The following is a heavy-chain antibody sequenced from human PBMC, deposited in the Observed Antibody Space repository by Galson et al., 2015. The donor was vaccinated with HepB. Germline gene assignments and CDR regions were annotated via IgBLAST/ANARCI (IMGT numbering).Heavy chain of an antibody. Sequence: SLRLSCAASGFTVSSNYMSWVRQAPGKGLEWVSVIYSGGTTYYADSVKGRFTISRDNSKNTLFLQMNSLRPEDTAVYYCAMATMTPPGGFWGQGTLVTVSS. V-gene: IGHV3-66*02. CDR3: AMATMTPPGGF. D-gene: IGHD5-12*01. J-gene: IGHJ4*02. CDR2: IYSGGTT. CDR1: GFTVSSNY.